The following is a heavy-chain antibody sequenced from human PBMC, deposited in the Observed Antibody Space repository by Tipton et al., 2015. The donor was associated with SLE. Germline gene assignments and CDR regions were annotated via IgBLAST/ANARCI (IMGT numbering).Heavy chain of an antibody. CDR2: IDSDGTIT. Sequence: GSLRLSCAASGFTFNRYWMHWVRQAPGKGLMWVSRIDSDGTITNYADTVKGRFTISRDNAKDTLYLQMNSLRAEDTAVYYCARIHYYGSGSRGYWGQGTLLTVSS. D-gene: IGHD3-10*01. CDR3: ARIHYYGSGSRGY. V-gene: IGHV3-74*01. CDR1: GFTFNRYW. J-gene: IGHJ4*02.